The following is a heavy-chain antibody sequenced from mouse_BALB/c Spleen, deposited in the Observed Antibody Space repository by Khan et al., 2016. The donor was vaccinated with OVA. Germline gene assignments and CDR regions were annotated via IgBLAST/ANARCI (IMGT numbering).Heavy chain of an antibody. CDR3: AREGDDGGLAY. CDR2: ISNRGSTT. Sequence: EVELVESGGGLVQPGGSLTLSCPTSGFTFSDYYMYWVRQTPEKRLEWVAYISNRGSTTYYPDTVRGRFTISRDNAKNTLYQQMSRLKSEDTAMYYCAREGDDGGLAYWGQGTLVTVSA. CDR1: GFTFSDYY. V-gene: IGHV5-12*02. D-gene: IGHD2-3*01. J-gene: IGHJ3*01.